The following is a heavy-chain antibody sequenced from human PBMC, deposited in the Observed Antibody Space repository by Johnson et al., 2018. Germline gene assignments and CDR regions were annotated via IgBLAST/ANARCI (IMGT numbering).Heavy chain of an antibody. J-gene: IGHJ6*02. CDR3: ARAVEGGGMDV. V-gene: IGHV3-13*05. CDR2: IGTAGDP. Sequence: VQLVQSGGGLVQPGGSXRLSCAASGFTFSSYDMHWVRNATGKGLECVSAIGTAGDPSYPGSVKGRFTISRENAKNSLYLQMNSLRAGDTAVDYCARAVEGGGMDVWGQGTTVTVSS. D-gene: IGHD3-16*01. CDR1: GFTFSSYD.